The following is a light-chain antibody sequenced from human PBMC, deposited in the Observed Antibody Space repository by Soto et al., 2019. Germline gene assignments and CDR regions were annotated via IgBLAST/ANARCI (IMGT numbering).Light chain of an antibody. CDR3: QQYSSYWT. CDR1: ESISSW. Sequence: GDTVTITCRASESISSWLAWYQEKPGKAPNLLIYDASSLESGVPSRFSGSGSGTEFTLTISSLQPDDFATYYCQQYSSYWTFGQGTRLEIK. J-gene: IGKJ5*01. V-gene: IGKV1-5*01. CDR2: DAS.